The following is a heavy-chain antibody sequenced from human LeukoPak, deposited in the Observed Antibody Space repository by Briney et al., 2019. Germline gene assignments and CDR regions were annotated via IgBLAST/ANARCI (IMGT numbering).Heavy chain of an antibody. Sequence: SETLSLTCTVSGGSISSYCWSWIRQPPGKGLEWIGYIYYSGSTYYNPSLKSRVTISVDTSKNQFSLKLSSVTAADTAVYYCARKSGDRDAFDIWGQGTMVTVSS. J-gene: IGHJ3*02. CDR3: ARKSGDRDAFDI. CDR2: IYYSGST. CDR1: GGSISSYC. V-gene: IGHV4-59*12. D-gene: IGHD4-17*01.